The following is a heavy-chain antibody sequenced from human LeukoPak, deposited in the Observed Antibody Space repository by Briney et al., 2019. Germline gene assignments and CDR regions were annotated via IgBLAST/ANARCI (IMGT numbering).Heavy chain of an antibody. Sequence: SETLSLTCTVSGGSISSYYWSWIRQPAGEGLEWIGRIYTSGSTNYNPSLKSRVTMSVDTSKNQFSLKLSSVTAADTAVYYCASELGDYDILTGYYPFDPWGQGTLVTVSS. CDR3: ASELGDYDILTGYYPFDP. V-gene: IGHV4-4*07. D-gene: IGHD3-9*01. CDR1: GGSISSYY. J-gene: IGHJ5*02. CDR2: IYTSGST.